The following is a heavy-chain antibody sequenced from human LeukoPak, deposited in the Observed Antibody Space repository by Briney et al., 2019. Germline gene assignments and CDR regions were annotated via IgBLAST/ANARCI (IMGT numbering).Heavy chain of an antibody. CDR2: ISGGYTAAT. V-gene: IGHV3-23*01. CDR1: GFTFSSYA. J-gene: IGHJ5*02. CDR3: AKARAAYNYYWFDP. Sequence: GGSLRLSCAASGFTFSSYAMSWVRQAPGKGLEWVSSISGGYTAATDYADSVKGRFTISRDNYDNTLYLEMNSLRAEDTALYYCAKARAAYNYYWFDPWGQGTLVTVSS. D-gene: IGHD5-24*01.